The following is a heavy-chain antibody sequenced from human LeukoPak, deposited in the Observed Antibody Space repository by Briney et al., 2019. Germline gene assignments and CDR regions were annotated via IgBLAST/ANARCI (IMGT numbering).Heavy chain of an antibody. CDR3: ARGSKPRTYYDILTGCDWFDP. J-gene: IGHJ5*02. CDR1: GYTFTSYG. Sequence: ASVKVSCKASGYTFTSYGISWVRQAPGQELEWMGWINPNSGGTNYAQKFQGRVTMTRDTSISTAYMELSRLRSDDTAVYYCARGSKPRTYYDILTGCDWFDPWGQGTLVTVSS. D-gene: IGHD3-9*01. V-gene: IGHV1-2*02. CDR2: INPNSGGT.